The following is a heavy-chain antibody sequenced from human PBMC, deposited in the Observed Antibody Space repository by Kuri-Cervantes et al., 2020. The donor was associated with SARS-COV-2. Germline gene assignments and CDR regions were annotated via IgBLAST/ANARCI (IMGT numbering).Heavy chain of an antibody. CDR2: IYTSGST. D-gene: IGHD3/OR15-3a*01. V-gene: IGHV4-61*02. J-gene: IGHJ5*02. Sequence: SETLSLTCTVSGGSISSGSYYWSWIRQPAGKGLEWIGRIYTSGSTNYNPSLKSRVTISVDTSKNQFSLKLSSVTAADTAVYYCAAFTWTHRWFDPWGQGIMVTVSS. CDR1: GGSISSGSYY. CDR3: AAFTWTHRWFDP.